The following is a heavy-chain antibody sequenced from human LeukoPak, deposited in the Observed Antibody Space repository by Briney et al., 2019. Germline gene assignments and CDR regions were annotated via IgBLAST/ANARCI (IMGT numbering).Heavy chain of an antibody. CDR3: ARRAAMVTGGFDY. J-gene: IGHJ4*02. V-gene: IGHV5-51*01. Sequence: GVSLQISSKGSGYGFTSYWIGWARPMTGKGLEWMGIIYPGDTDTRYSPSFQGQVTISADKSISTAYLQWSSLKASDTAMYYCARRAAMVTGGFDYWGQGTLVTGSS. D-gene: IGHD5-18*01. CDR1: GYGFTSYW. CDR2: IYPGDTDT.